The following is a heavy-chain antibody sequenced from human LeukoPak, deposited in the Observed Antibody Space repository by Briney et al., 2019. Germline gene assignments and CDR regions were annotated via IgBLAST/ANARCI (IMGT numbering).Heavy chain of an antibody. CDR1: GDSVSSNSAA. D-gene: IGHD6-19*01. CDR2: TYYRSKWYN. J-gene: IGHJ6*03. V-gene: IGHV6-1*01. Sequence: SQTLSLTCAISGDSVSSNSAAWNWIRQSPSRGLEWLGRTYYRSKWYNDYAVSVKSRITINPDTSKNQFSLQLNSVTPEDTAVYYCARESSSGWYMGSYYYYYMDVWGKGTMVTVSS. CDR3: ARESSSGWYMGSYYYYYMDV.